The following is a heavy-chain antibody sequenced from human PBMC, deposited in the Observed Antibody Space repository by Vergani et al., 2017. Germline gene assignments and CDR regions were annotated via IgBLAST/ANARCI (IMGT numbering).Heavy chain of an antibody. CDR1: GGSINSHNYY. CDR2: INHSGST. D-gene: IGHD4-11*01. V-gene: IGHV4-30-4*01. J-gene: IGHJ6*03. Sequence: QVQLQESGPGLVKPSQTLSLTCTVSGGSINSHNYYWSWIRQPPGKGLEWIGEINHSGSTNYNPSLKSRVTISVDTSKNQFSLKVRSVTAADTAVYYCARGRPYSNPMPYYYYMDVWGKXP. CDR3: ARGRPYSNPMPYYYYMDV.